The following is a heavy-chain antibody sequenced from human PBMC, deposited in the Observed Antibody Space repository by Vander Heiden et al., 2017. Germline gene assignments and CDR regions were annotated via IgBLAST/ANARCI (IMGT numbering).Heavy chain of an antibody. J-gene: IGHJ5*02. CDR1: GYTFTSYG. D-gene: IGHD3-3*01. V-gene: IGHV1-18*01. CDR2: ISAYNVNT. Sequence: QVQLVQSGAEVKKPGASVKVSCKASGYTFTSYGISWVRQAPGQGLEWMGWISAYNVNTNYAQKLQGRVTMTTDTSTSTAYMELRSLRSDDTAVYYCARDNRNYDFWSGYYNSNWFDPWGQGTLVTVSS. CDR3: ARDNRNYDFWSGYYNSNWFDP.